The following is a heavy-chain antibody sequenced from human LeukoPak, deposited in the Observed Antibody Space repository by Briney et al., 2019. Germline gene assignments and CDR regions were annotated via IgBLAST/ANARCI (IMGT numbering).Heavy chain of an antibody. V-gene: IGHV5-51*01. CDR1: GYIFTDFW. CDR3: ARGQGLSGVADL. Sequence: GESLQISCQGSGYIFTDFWIGWVRQLPGKGLEWMGVIYPRDSDTRYSPSFRGQVTISVDKSINTAYLQRSALKASDTAMYYCARGQGLSGVADLWGPGTLITVSS. D-gene: IGHD5-12*01. J-gene: IGHJ5*02. CDR2: IYPRDSDT.